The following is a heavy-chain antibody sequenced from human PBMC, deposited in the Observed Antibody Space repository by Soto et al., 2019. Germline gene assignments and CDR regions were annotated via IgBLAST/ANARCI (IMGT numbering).Heavy chain of an antibody. V-gene: IGHV3-23*01. Sequence: PGGSLRLSCVASGFTSSSYAMIWVRQAPGKGLEWVSTISGPGDSTLYADSVKGRFTIPRDNSKNTLYLQVNSLRAEDTAVYYCAKDSQKYCSXTSCSTIGYFYYYAMDVWGQGTTVTVSS. CDR2: ISGPGDST. CDR3: AKDSQKYCSXTSCSTIGYFYYYAMDV. D-gene: IGHD2-2*01. CDR1: GFTSSSYA. J-gene: IGHJ6*02.